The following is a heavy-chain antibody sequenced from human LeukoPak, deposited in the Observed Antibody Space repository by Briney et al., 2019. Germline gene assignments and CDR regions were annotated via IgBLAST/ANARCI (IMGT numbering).Heavy chain of an antibody. CDR1: GYTFTNYG. J-gene: IGHJ4*02. Sequence: ASVKVSCKASGYTFTNYGITWLRQAPGQGLEWMGWISTYYGNTNYAQMFQGRVTMTTDTSTSTAYMELCSLRSDHAGVYYCARHYSDSSVYFNYFDYWGQGTQVTVSS. CDR2: ISTYYGNT. V-gene: IGHV1-18*01. D-gene: IGHD3-22*01. CDR3: ARHYSDSSVYFNYFDY.